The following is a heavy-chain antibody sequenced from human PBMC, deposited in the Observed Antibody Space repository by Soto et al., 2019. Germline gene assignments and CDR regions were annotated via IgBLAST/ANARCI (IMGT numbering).Heavy chain of an antibody. D-gene: IGHD2-2*01. CDR2: ISSSSSYI. CDR3: ARGPDIVVVPAAPRGGMDV. CDR1: GFTFSSYS. V-gene: IGHV3-21*01. J-gene: IGHJ6*02. Sequence: GGSLRLSCAASGFTFSSYSMNWVRQAPGKGLEWVSSISSSSSYIYYADSVKGRFTISRDNAKNSLYLQMNSLRAEDTAVYYWARGPDIVVVPAAPRGGMDVWGQGTTVTVSS.